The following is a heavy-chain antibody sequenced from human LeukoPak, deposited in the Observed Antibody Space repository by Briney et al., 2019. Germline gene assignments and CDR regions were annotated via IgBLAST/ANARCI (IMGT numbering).Heavy chain of an antibody. CDR1: GGSISSYY. Sequence: SETLSLTCTVSGGSISSYYWSWIRQPAGKGLEWIGRIYTSGSTNYNPSLKSRVTMSVDTSKNQFSLKLSSVTAADTAVYYCARHSSDSSSWHQGRNAFDIWGQGTMVTVSS. CDR3: ARHSSDSSSWHQGRNAFDI. D-gene: IGHD6-13*01. V-gene: IGHV4-4*07. CDR2: IYTSGST. J-gene: IGHJ3*02.